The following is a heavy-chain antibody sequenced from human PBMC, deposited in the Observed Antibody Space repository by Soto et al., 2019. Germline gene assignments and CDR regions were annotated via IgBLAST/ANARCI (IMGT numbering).Heavy chain of an antibody. V-gene: IGHV4-39*01. CDR3: ATLELRQPFDY. D-gene: IGHD1-7*01. Sequence: NRQPPGKGLEWIGSIYYSGSTYYNPSLKSRVTISVDTSKNQFSLKLSSVTAADTAVYYCATLELRQPFDYWGQGTLVTVSS. CDR2: IYYSGST. J-gene: IGHJ4*02.